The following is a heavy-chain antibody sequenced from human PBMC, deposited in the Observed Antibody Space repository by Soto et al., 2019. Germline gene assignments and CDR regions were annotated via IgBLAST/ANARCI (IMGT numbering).Heavy chain of an antibody. Sequence: GGSLRLSCVASGFTFSTYSMNWVRQAPGKGLEWVSTIGTRSDIYYAESVKGRFTISRDNAKNSLSLQMNSLRVEDTAVYYCAREETAWPLAYGLDVWGQGTAVTGS. V-gene: IGHV3-21*01. CDR1: GFTFSTYS. CDR2: IGTRSDI. J-gene: IGHJ6*02. D-gene: IGHD2-21*02. CDR3: AREETAWPLAYGLDV.